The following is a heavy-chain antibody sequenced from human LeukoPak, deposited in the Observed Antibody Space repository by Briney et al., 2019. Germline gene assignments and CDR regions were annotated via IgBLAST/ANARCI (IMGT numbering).Heavy chain of an antibody. CDR3: ARGTTGTTVDY. D-gene: IGHD1-1*01. V-gene: IGHV5-10-1*01. Sequence: GESLKVSCKGSGYSFTSYWISWVRQMPGKGLEWMGRIDPSDSYTNHSPSFQGHVTISADKSISTAYLQWSSLKASDTAMYYCARGTTGTTVDYWGQGTLVTVSS. CDR1: GYSFTSYW. CDR2: IDPSDSYT. J-gene: IGHJ4*02.